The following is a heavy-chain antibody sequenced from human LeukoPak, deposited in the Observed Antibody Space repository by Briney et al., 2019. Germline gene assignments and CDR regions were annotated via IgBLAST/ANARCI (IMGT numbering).Heavy chain of an antibody. CDR2: IYSGGST. J-gene: IGHJ4*02. CDR3: ARDKDRGHFDY. Sequence: GGSLRLSCAASGFTVSSNYMSWVRQAPGKGLEWVSVIYSGGSTYYADSVKGRFTISRDNSKNTLYLQMNSLRAEDTAVYYCARDKDRGHFDYWGQGTLVTVSS. CDR1: GFTVSSNY. V-gene: IGHV3-53*01. D-gene: IGHD3-10*01.